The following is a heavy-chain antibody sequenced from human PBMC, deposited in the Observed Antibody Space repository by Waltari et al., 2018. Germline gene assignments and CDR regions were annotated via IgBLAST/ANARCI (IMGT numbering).Heavy chain of an antibody. CDR3: ARGRLWGFDL. J-gene: IGHJ4*02. Sequence: EEQLVESGGGLVQPGGSLRLPWAASGLTFSSDWMCWFRQAPGKGREWVANIKQDASEKHYVDSLKGRITVSRDNAKNSLYLDMDSLRAEDTAVYYCARGRLWGFDLWGQGTLVTVSS. CDR2: IKQDASEK. V-gene: IGHV3-7*04. D-gene: IGHD3-16*01. CDR1: GLTFSSDW.